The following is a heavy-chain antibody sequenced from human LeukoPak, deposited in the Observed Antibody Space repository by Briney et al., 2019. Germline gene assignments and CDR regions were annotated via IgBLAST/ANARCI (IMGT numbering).Heavy chain of an antibody. CDR3: ARDDTVDYDFWSGYYIH. CDR2: INSDGSST. D-gene: IGHD3-3*01. V-gene: IGHV3-74*01. J-gene: IGHJ4*02. Sequence: SGGSLRLSCAASGFTFSSYWMHWVRQAPGKGLVWVSRINSDGSSTSYADSVKGRFTISRDNAKNTLYLQMNSLRAEDTAVYYCARDDTVDYDFWSGYYIHWGQGTLVTVSS. CDR1: GFTFSSYW.